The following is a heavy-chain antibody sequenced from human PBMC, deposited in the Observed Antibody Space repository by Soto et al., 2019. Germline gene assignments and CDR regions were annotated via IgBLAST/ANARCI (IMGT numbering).Heavy chain of an antibody. V-gene: IGHV1-18*01. D-gene: IGHD2-2*01. CDR1: VYTFTSYG. Sequence: QVQLVQSGAEVKKPGASVKVSCKASVYTFTSYGISWGRQAPGQGLEWMGWISAYNGNTNYAQKLQGSVTMTTDTSTSKAYMELRSLRSDDTAVYYCARRDTEVVPAAMDYYYYYMDVWGKGTTVTVSS. J-gene: IGHJ6*03. CDR3: ARRDTEVVPAAMDYYYYYMDV. CDR2: ISAYNGNT.